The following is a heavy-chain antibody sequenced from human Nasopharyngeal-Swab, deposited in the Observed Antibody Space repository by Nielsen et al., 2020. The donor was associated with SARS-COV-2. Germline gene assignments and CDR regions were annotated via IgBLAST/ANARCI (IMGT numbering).Heavy chain of an antibody. D-gene: IGHD6-13*01. CDR3: VRDDGGVPGIPETGPPGAF. V-gene: IGHV1-2*06. CDR2: VNPNSGDT. J-gene: IGHJ4*02. Sequence: ASVKVSCKASGYTFSDYYMHWVRQAPGQGLEWMGRVNPNSGDTIYAQEFQGRVTMTGDTSIGTAYMELRRLISDDMAVYYCVRDDGGVPGIPETGPPGAFWGQGTLVTVSS. CDR1: GYTFSDYY.